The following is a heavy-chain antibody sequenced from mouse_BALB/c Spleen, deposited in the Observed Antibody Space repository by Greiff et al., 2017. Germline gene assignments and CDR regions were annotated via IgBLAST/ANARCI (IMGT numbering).Heavy chain of an antibody. D-gene: IGHD2-10*01. CDR3: ARDTSYGNYYAMDY. CDR1: GFTFSDYY. V-gene: IGHV5-4*02. J-gene: IGHJ4*01. Sequence: VQLKQSGGGLVKPGGSLKLSCAASGFTFSDYYMYWVRQTPEKRLEWVATISDGGSYTYYPDSVKGRFTISRDNAKNNLYLQMSSLKSEDTAMYYCARDTSYGNYYAMDYWGQGTSVTVSS. CDR2: ISDGGSYT.